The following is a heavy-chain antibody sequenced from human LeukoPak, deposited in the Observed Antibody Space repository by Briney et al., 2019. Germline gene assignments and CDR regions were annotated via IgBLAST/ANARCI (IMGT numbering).Heavy chain of an antibody. J-gene: IGHJ4*02. D-gene: IGHD6-13*01. CDR3: AKDGGLAAAGPSAY. CDR1: GFTFSSYG. V-gene: IGHV3-30*18. CDR2: ISYDGSNK. Sequence: GGSLRLSCAVSGFTFSSYGMHWVRQAPGKGLEWVAVISYDGSNKYYADSVEGRFTISRDNSKNTLYLQMNSLRAEDTAVYYCAKDGGLAAAGPSAYWGQGTLVTVSS.